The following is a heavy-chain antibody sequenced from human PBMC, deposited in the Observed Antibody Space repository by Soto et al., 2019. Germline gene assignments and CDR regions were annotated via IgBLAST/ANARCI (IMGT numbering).Heavy chain of an antibody. CDR2: IRNKANNYAT. J-gene: IGHJ4*02. Sequence: EVQLVQSGGGLVQPGGSLRLSCAASGFTFSAYYMDWVRRAPGKGLEWVGRIRNKANNYATEYAASLKGRVTFSRDDSENSLYLEMNSLETEDPGVYWCTRDKRYYTNLTSFHFDNWGQGTLVTVSS. CDR1: GFTFSAYY. D-gene: IGHD2-8*01. CDR3: TRDKRYYTNLTSFHFDN. V-gene: IGHV3-72*01.